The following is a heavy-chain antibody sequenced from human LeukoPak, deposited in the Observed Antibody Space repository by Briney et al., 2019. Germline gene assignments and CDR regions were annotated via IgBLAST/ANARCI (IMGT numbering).Heavy chain of an antibody. Sequence: GGSLRLSCAASGFTFSTYGMSWVRQAPGKGLEWVSSISGSSSYLFSADSVKGRFTISRDNTKNSLYLQMNSLRVDDTAVYYCARDAVTGYSSGWYKPFPFDYWGQGSLVTVSS. CDR2: ISGSSSYL. CDR3: ARDAVTGYSSGWYKPFPFDY. J-gene: IGHJ4*02. D-gene: IGHD6-19*01. V-gene: IGHV3-21*01. CDR1: GFTFSTYG.